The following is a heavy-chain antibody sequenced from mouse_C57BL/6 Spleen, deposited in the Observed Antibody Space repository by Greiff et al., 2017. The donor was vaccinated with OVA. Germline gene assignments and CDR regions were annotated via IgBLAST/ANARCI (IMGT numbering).Heavy chain of an antibody. Sequence: LVESGPELVKPGASVKISCKASGYSFTDYNMNWVKQSNGKSLEWIGVINPNYGTTSYNQKFKGKATLTVDQSSSTAYMQLNSLTSEDSAVYYCAREGDDGYYGDFDYWGQGTTLTVSS. CDR2: INPNYGTT. V-gene: IGHV1-39*01. D-gene: IGHD2-3*01. J-gene: IGHJ2*01. CDR1: GYSFTDYN. CDR3: AREGDDGYYGDFDY.